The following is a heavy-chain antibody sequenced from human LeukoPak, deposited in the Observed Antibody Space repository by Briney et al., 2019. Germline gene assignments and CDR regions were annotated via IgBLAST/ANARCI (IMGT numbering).Heavy chain of an antibody. CDR3: ARDRKYSFDY. CDR1: GFTFTSFS. V-gene: IGHV3-30*04. Sequence: PGGSLRLSCSAYGFTFTSFSLHCVRLAPGKGLEWVAFISSDGRNKFSADSVRARFTISRDNSNNMLYLQMNSLRTEDTAVYYCARDRKYSFDYWGQGTLVTVSS. J-gene: IGHJ4*02. CDR2: ISSDGRNK.